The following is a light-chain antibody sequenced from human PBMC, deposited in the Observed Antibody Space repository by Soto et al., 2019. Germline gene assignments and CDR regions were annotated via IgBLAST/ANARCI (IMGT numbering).Light chain of an antibody. CDR1: QSVSSN. V-gene: IGKV3-15*01. Sequence: EIVMTQSPATLSVSPGERATLSRRASQSVSSNLAWYQQKPGQAPRLLIYGTSTRATGIPARFSGSGSGTEFTLTISSLQSEDFAVYYCQQYSNWPPYTFGQGTKLEIK. CDR3: QQYSNWPPYT. J-gene: IGKJ2*01. CDR2: GTS.